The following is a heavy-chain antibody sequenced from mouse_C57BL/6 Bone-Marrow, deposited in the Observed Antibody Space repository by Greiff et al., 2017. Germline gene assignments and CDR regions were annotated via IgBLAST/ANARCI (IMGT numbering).Heavy chain of an antibody. CDR2: IYPGSGST. CDR1: GYTFTSYW. Sequence: QVQLQQPGAELVKPGASVKMSCKASGYTFTSYWITWVKQRPGQGLEWIGDIYPGSGSTNYNEKFKSKATLTVDTSSSTAYMQLSSLTSEDSAVYYCARSTAQAFYWYFDVWGTGTTVTVSS. V-gene: IGHV1-55*01. CDR3: ARSTAQAFYWYFDV. D-gene: IGHD3-2*02. J-gene: IGHJ1*03.